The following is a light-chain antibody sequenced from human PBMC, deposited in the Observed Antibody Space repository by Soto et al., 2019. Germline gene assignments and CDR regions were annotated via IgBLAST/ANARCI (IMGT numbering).Light chain of an antibody. CDR1: QGIRNF. Sequence: DIQMTQSPTSLSASVGDRVTITCRASQGIRNFVAWYQQKPGKAPKLLIYAASTLQSGVPSRFSGSGSGTDVTLTINSLQPEDVATYSCQKYSSVPVFGPGTKVDIK. J-gene: IGKJ3*01. V-gene: IGKV1-27*01. CDR3: QKYSSVPV. CDR2: AAS.